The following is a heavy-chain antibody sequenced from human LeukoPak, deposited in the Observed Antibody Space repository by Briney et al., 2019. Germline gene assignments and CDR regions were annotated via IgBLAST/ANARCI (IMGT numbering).Heavy chain of an antibody. Sequence: PGGSLRLSCAASGFTFSSYGMHWVRQAPGKGLEWVAVISYDGSNKYYADSVKGRFTISRDNSKNTLYLQMNSLRAEDTAVYYCAKGRRDYYDCSGYYWFFNYWGQGTLVTVSS. CDR1: GFTFSSYG. V-gene: IGHV3-30*18. J-gene: IGHJ4*02. CDR3: AKGRRDYYDCSGYYWFFNY. D-gene: IGHD3-22*01. CDR2: ISYDGSNK.